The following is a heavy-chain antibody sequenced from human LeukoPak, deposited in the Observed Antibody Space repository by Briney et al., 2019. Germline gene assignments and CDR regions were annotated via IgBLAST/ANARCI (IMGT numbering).Heavy chain of an antibody. Sequence: ASVTVSCKASGYTFINSYIHRMRQAPGQGLEWIGVIYPSDGRTTYARKVLCRVTMTRDTSTSTVHMQLSSLRSEDTAVYYCATDGGHWDFDHWGQGTLVTVSS. CDR1: GYTFINSY. D-gene: IGHD3-16*01. CDR3: ATDGGHWDFDH. V-gene: IGHV1-46*01. J-gene: IGHJ4*02. CDR2: IYPSDGRT.